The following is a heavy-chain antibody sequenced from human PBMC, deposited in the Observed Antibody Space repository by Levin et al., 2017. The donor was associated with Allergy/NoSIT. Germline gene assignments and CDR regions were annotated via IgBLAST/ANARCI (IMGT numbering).Heavy chain of an antibody. CDR2: IYYTGST. CDR1: GDSITSSTYY. Sequence: SQTLSLTCTVSGDSITSSTYYWAWIRQPPGKGLEWIGTIYYTGSTSYNPSLKSRVNISVDTSKNQFALQLNSVSAADTAVYYCARRHYGRGRFDPWGQGTQVTVST. D-gene: IGHD3-10*02. CDR3: ARRHYGRGRFDP. V-gene: IGHV4-39*01. J-gene: IGHJ5*02.